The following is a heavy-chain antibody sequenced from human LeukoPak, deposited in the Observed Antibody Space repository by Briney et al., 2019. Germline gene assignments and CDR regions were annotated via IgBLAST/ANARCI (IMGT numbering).Heavy chain of an antibody. V-gene: IGHV3-7*01. CDR3: VPNTVVIDY. Sequence: GGSLRLSCAASGFTFSSYWMSWVRQAPGKGLEWVANIRQDGSEKYYVDSVKGRFTISRDNAKNSLYLQMNSLRAEDTAVYYCVPNTVVIDYWGQGTLVTVSS. CDR2: IRQDGSEK. CDR1: GFTFSSYW. D-gene: IGHD2-15*01. J-gene: IGHJ4*02.